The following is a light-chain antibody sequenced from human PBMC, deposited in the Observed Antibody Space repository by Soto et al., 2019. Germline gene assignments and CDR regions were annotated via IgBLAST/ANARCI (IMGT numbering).Light chain of an antibody. V-gene: IGLV2-14*01. Sequence: QSVLTQPASVSGSPGQSITIACTGTSSDVGGYNYVSWYQQYPGKAPRLVISDVSNRPSGVSNRFSGSKSGNSASLTISGLQAEDEADYYCSSYTSSSNYVFGTGTKVTVL. CDR2: DVS. J-gene: IGLJ1*01. CDR3: SSYTSSSNYV. CDR1: SSDVGGYNY.